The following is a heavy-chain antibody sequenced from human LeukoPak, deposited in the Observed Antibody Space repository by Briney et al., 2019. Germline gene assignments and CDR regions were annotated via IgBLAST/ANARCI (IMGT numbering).Heavy chain of an antibody. J-gene: IGHJ4*02. CDR3: ARTQGEGD. Sequence: ASVKVSCKDPGYTFINFYMNWVRQAPGQGLEWIGWINPNNGDTKYAQRFQGRVAMTRDTSINTVYLELRSLTSDDTAIYYCARTQGEGDWGQGTLVTGSS. CDR2: INPNNGDT. V-gene: IGHV1-2*02. CDR1: GYTFINFY. D-gene: IGHD3-10*01.